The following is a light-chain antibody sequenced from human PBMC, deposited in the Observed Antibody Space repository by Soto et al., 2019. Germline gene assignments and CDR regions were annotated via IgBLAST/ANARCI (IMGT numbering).Light chain of an antibody. CDR1: QSVSSSY. CDR3: QQYGSSPLT. Sequence: LTLSPGERSLVSGEGAPRSSRASQSVSSSYLAWYQQKPGQAPRLLIYGASSRATGIPDRFSGSGSGTDFTLTISRLEPEDFAVYYCQQYGSSPLTFAQRAKVDI. V-gene: IGKV3-20*01. CDR2: GAS. J-gene: IGKJ1*01.